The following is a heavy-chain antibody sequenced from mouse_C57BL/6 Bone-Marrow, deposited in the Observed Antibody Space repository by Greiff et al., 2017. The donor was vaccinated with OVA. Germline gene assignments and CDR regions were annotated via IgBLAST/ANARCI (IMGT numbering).Heavy chain of an antibody. CDR3: ARDYDGSTWFAY. CDR2: ISSGSSTI. J-gene: IGHJ3*01. CDR1: GFTFSDYG. V-gene: IGHV5-17*01. D-gene: IGHD1-1*01. Sequence: EVKLMESGGGLVKPGGSLKLSCAASGFTFSDYGMHWVRQAPEKGLEWVAYISSGSSTIYYADTVKGRFTISRDNAKDTLFLQMTSLRCEDTAMYYCARDYDGSTWFAYWGQGTLVTVSA.